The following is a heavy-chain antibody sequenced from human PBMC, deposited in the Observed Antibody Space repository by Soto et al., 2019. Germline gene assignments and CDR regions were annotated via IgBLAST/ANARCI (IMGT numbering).Heavy chain of an antibody. V-gene: IGHV1-3*01. CDR2: INAGNGYT. CDR1: GYTFTKYG. J-gene: IGHJ6*02. D-gene: IGHD5-12*01. Sequence: QVQLVQSGAEVKKPGASVKVSCKASGYTFTKYGMHWVRQAPGQRLEWMGWINAGNGYTEYSQKFQGRVTITGDTSASIAYMELSRLRSEDTAVYYCASEIGAISTRVSDDYGGFDVWGQGTTVTVFS. CDR3: ASEIGAISTRVSDDYGGFDV.